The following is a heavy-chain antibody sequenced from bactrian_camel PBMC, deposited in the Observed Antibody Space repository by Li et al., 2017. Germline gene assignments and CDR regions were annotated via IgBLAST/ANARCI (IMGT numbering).Heavy chain of an antibody. CDR1: DSDARSIYC. CDR2: RMGGDGWT. Sequence: HVQLVESGGGSVQAGGSLRLSCEASDSDARSIYCMAWFRQAPGKEREAVAVRMGGDGWTWYSDAVQGRFIVSRGKVKSTMTLQMNNLKSEDTGMYICKATLSGSRCIVANVDYWGKGTQVTVS. D-gene: IGHD3*01. J-gene: IGHJ7*01. V-gene: IGHV3S54*01.